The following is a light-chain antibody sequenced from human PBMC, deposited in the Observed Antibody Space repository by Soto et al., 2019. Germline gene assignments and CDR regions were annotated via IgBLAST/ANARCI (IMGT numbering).Light chain of an antibody. CDR2: GAS. V-gene: IGKV3-15*01. Sequence: DIVMTQSPATLSVSAGERATLSCRASQKINSDLAWYQQKPGQAPRLLIYGASTRATGVPTRFSGSGSGTEFTLTISSLQSEDVAVYYCQQYNDWPPYTFGQGTRLEIK. J-gene: IGKJ2*01. CDR3: QQYNDWPPYT. CDR1: QKINSD.